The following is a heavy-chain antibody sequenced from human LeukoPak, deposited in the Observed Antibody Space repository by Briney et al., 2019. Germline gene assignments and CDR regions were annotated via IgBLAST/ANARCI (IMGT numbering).Heavy chain of an antibody. J-gene: IGHJ4*02. V-gene: IGHV1-2*02. D-gene: IGHD4-17*01. Sequence: ASVKVSCKASGYTFTGYYMHWVRQAPGQGLEWMGWINPNSGGTNYAQNLQGRVTMTKDTSISTAYMELSRLRSDDTAVYYCARAATVTGIDYWGQGTLVTVSS. CDR3: ARAATVTGIDY. CDR1: GYTFTGYY. CDR2: INPNSGGT.